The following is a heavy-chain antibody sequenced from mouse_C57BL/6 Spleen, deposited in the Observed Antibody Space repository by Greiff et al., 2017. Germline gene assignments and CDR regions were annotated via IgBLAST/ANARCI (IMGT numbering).Heavy chain of an antibody. CDR1: GFTFSDYG. J-gene: IGHJ4*01. D-gene: IGHD2-3*01. V-gene: IGHV5-17*01. Sequence: EVKLMESGGGLVKPGGSLKLSCAASGFTFSDYGMNWVRQAPEKGLEWVAYISSGSSTIYYADTVKGRFTISRDNAKNTLFLQMTRLRSEDTAMYYVALRDADEKSYYAMDYWGQGTSVTVSS. CDR3: ALRDADEKSYYAMDY. CDR2: ISSGSSTI.